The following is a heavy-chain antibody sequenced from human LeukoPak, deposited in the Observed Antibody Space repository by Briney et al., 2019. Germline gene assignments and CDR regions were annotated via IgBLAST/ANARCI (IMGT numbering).Heavy chain of an antibody. J-gene: IGHJ5*02. V-gene: IGHV3-23*01. Sequence: GGSLRLSCAATGFTFSSYAMSWVRQAPGKGLEWVSTISTSGAKTYYADSVRGRFTVSRDNSKSTLYLQTNSLRADDTAVYYCAKAAVGDPATPWFDPWGQGTLATVSS. CDR3: AKAAVGDPATPWFDP. CDR1: GFTFSSYA. CDR2: ISTSGAKT. D-gene: IGHD2-15*01.